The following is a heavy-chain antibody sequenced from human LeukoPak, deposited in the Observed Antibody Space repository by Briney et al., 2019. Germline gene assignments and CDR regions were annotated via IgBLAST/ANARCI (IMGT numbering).Heavy chain of an antibody. J-gene: IGHJ4*02. V-gene: IGHV4-59*06. CDR3: ARVSGEKADYGDFDY. CDR1: GGSISSYY. Sequence: SETLSLTCTVSGGSISSYYWSWIRQPPGKGLEWIGYIYYSGSTYYNPSLKSRVTISVDTSKNQFSLKLSSVTAADTAVYYCARVSGEKADYGDFDYWGQGTLVTVSS. D-gene: IGHD4-17*01. CDR2: IYYSGST.